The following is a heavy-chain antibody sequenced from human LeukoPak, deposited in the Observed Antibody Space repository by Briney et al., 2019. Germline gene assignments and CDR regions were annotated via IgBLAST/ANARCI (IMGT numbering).Heavy chain of an antibody. D-gene: IGHD3-22*01. V-gene: IGHV3-23*01. J-gene: IGHJ4*02. CDR1: GFTFSSYG. CDR3: AKGSITMTYFDS. Sequence: GGTLRLSCAASGFTFSSYGMTWVRQAPGKGLEWVSTIIGSGGLTYYADSVKGRFTIPRDNSKNTLFLQMSSLRAEDTALYYCAKGSITMTYFDSWGQGTLVTVSS. CDR2: IIGSGGLT.